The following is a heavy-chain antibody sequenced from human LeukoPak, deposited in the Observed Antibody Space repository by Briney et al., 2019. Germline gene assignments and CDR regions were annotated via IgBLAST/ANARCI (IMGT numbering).Heavy chain of an antibody. D-gene: IGHD3-10*01. J-gene: IGHJ4*02. V-gene: IGHV4-59*12. CDR3: ARDILDYYGSGRVRGRYFDY. CDR2: IYYSGGT. Sequence: PSETLSLTCTVSGGSISSYYWSWIRQPPGKGLEWIGYIYYSGGTYYNPSLKSRVTISVDTSKNQFSLKLSSVTAADTAVYYCARDILDYYGSGRVRGRYFDYWGQGTLVTVSS. CDR1: GGSISSYY.